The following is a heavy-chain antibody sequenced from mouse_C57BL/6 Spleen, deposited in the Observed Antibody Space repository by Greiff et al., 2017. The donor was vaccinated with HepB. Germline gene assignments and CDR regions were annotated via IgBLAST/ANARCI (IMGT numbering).Heavy chain of an antibody. CDR2: IDPETGGT. V-gene: IGHV1-15*01. Sequence: VQRVESGAELVRPGASVTLSCKASGYTFTDYEMHWVKQTPVHGLEWIGAIDPETGGTAYNQKFKGKAILNADKSSSTAYMELRSLTSEDSAVYYCTRNRYFDYWGQGTTLTVSS. CDR3: TRNRYFDY. J-gene: IGHJ2*01. CDR1: GYTFTDYE.